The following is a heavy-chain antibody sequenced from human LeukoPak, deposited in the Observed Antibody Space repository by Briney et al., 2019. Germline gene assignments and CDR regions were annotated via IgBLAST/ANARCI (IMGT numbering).Heavy chain of an antibody. CDR2: IYNSGST. V-gene: IGHV4-59*08. J-gene: IGHJ6*03. CDR3: VRQSRIFGVTRPGYMDV. CDR1: GVSISSYH. Sequence: SETLSLTCTVSGVSISSYHWTWIRQPPGEGLEWIGHIYNSGSTNYNPSLRGRVTISLDTSKSQFSLSLSSVTAADTAMYWCVRQSRIFGVTRPGYMDVWGKGIMVSVSS. D-gene: IGHD3-3*01.